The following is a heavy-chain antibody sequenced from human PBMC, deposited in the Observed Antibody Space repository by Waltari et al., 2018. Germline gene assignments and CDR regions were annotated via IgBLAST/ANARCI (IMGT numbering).Heavy chain of an antibody. D-gene: IGHD3-9*01. CDR1: GPSFSSYA. CDR2: MNGVGGDK. J-gene: IGHJ6*01. V-gene: IGHV3-23*02. CDR3: AKDLSSKEGLFSMDV. Sequence: QLWESGGDSVQPGGSLRLSCVGSGPSFSSYAVAWVRQAPGQGREWVAGMNGVGGDKDYGDLVEGRFTISRDHSKDTVFLQMDSLRVEDTAVYYCAKDLSSKEGLFSMDVWGQGTTVTVSS.